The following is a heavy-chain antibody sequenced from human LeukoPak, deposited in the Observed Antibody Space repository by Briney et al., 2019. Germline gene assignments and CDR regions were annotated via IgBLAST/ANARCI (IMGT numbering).Heavy chain of an antibody. CDR1: GFTFSSYE. CDR2: ISSSGRTI. D-gene: IGHD3-10*02. J-gene: IGHJ6*04. Sequence: GGSLRLSCAASGFTFSSYEMNWVRQAPGKGQEWVSYISSSGRTIYYTDPVKGRFTIYRANPKNSLYLHMTSLEAEDTAVYYCAELGITMIGGVWGKGTTVTISS. V-gene: IGHV3-48*03. CDR3: AELGITMIGGV.